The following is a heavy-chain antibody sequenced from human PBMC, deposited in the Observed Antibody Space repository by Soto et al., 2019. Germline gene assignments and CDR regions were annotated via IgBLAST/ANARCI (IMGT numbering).Heavy chain of an antibody. CDR1: GGSFSGYY. V-gene: IGHV4-34*01. CDR2: INHSGST. D-gene: IGHD3-10*01. Sequence: SETLSLTCAVYGGSFSGYYWSWIRQPPGKGLEWIGEINHSGSTNYNPSLKSRVTISVDTSKNQFSLKLSSVTAADTAVYYCARKAAGYYGSGSHSPYYFDYWGQGTLVTVSS. J-gene: IGHJ4*02. CDR3: ARKAAGYYGSGSHSPYYFDY.